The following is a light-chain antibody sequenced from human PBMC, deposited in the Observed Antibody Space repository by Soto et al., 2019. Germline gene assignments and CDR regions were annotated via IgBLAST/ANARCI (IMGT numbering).Light chain of an antibody. CDR1: QSVGDY. J-gene: IGKJ1*01. V-gene: IGKV3-20*01. CDR3: QQYGSSPT. Sequence: VITQSPRSLPVTLGQPASLSCRASQSVGDYLAWYQQRLGQAPRLLIYGASTRATGIPDRFSGSGSGTDFTLTISRLEPEDFAVYYCQQYGSSPTFGQGTKVDIK. CDR2: GAS.